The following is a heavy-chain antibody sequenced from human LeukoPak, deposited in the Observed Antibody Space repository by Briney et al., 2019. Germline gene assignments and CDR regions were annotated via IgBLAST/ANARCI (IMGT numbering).Heavy chain of an antibody. CDR1: GFTLSGYS. CDR3: VRETAYSFDC. D-gene: IGHD1-14*01. V-gene: IGHV3-48*02. CDR2: ISGSGTNI. J-gene: IGHJ4*02. Sequence: GGSLRLSCADSGFTLSGYSMTWVRQAPGKGLEWVSYISGSGTNIYNADSVKGRFTISRDNAKNSVYLQLNSLRDEDTAVYYCVRETAYSFDCWGQGTLVTVSS.